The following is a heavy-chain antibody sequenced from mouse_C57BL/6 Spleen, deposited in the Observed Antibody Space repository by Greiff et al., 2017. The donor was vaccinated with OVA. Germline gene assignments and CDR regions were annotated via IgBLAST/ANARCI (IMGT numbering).Heavy chain of an antibody. V-gene: IGHV1-42*01. CDR2: INPSTGGT. CDR3: ARAYEGYFDV. J-gene: IGHJ1*03. Sequence: EVQLQQSGPELVKPGASVKISCKASGYSFTGYYMNWVKQSPEKSLEWIGEINPSTGGTTYNQKFKAKATLTVDKSSSTAYMQLKSLTSEDSAVYYCARAYEGYFDVWGTGTTVTVSS. CDR1: GYSFTGYY. D-gene: IGHD6-5*01.